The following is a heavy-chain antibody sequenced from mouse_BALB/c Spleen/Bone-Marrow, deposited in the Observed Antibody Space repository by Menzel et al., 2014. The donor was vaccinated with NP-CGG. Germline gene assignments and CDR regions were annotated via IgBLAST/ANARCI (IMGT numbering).Heavy chain of an antibody. J-gene: IGHJ2*01. CDR1: GYTFSNYW. V-gene: IGHV1-9*01. D-gene: IGHD1-1*01. Sequence: SGAELMKPGASVKISCKATGYTFSNYWIDWVKQRPGHGLEWIGEILPGSGTANYNEKYKGKATFTADTSSNTAYMQLSILTSEDSALYYYARASVVPYYFDFWGQGTTLTVSS. CDR2: ILPGSGTA. CDR3: ARASVVPYYFDF.